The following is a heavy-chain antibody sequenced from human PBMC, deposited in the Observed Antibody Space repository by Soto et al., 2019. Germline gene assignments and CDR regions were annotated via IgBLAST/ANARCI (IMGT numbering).Heavy chain of an antibody. CDR2: INPNSGGT. CDR1: GYAFRFG. J-gene: IGHJ6*02. V-gene: IGHV1-2*02. CDR3: ARDIHYDFWSGYYRLGGGMDV. D-gene: IGHD3-3*01. Sequence: GASVNVSCKASGYAFRFGFSWVRQAPGQGLESMGWINPNSGGTNYAQKFQGRVTMTRDTSISTAYVELSRLRSDDTAVYYCARDIHYDFWSGYYRLGGGMDVWGQGTTVTVS.